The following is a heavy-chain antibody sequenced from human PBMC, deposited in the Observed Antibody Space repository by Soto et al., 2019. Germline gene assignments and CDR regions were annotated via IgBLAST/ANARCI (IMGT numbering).Heavy chain of an antibody. D-gene: IGHD4-17*01. CDR3: ASSTTVTPFSRYYYYYYMDV. CDR2: IYSGGST. Sequence: GGSLRLSCAASGFTVSSNYMSWVRQAPGKGLEWVSVIYSGGSTYYADSVKGRFTISRHNSKNTLYLQMNSLRAEDTAVYYCASSTTVTPFSRYYYYYYMDVWGKGTTVTVSS. V-gene: IGHV3-53*04. J-gene: IGHJ6*03. CDR1: GFTVSSNY.